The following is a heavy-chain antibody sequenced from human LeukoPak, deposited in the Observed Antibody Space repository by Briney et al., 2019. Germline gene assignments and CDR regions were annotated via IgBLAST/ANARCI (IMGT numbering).Heavy chain of an antibody. D-gene: IGHD3-16*02. J-gene: IGHJ3*02. CDR3: ARQLPETYDYVWGSYRYRMNAFDI. CDR1: GFTFSSYA. CDR2: ISYDGSNK. V-gene: IGHV3-30-3*01. Sequence: GGSLRLSCAASGFTFSSYAMRWVRQAPGKGLEWVAVISYDGSNKYYADSVKGRFTISRDNSKNTLYLQMNSLRAEDTAVYYCARQLPETYDYVWGSYRYRMNAFDIWGQGTMVTVSS.